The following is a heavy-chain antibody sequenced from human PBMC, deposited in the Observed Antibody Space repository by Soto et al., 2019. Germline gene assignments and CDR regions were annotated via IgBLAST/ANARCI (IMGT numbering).Heavy chain of an antibody. CDR1: GYTFTGYG. CDR2: ISVYNGNT. Sequence: QVQLVQSGAEVKKPGASVKVSCKTSGYTFTGYGINWVRQAPGHGLEWMGWISVYNGNTKYGQKIKDRVIMTTDTSTSTAYMELRSLRSDDTAVYFCGRDGSGGIIDSWGQGTMLIVSS. V-gene: IGHV1-18*01. CDR3: GRDGSGGIIDS. J-gene: IGHJ3*01. D-gene: IGHD2-15*01.